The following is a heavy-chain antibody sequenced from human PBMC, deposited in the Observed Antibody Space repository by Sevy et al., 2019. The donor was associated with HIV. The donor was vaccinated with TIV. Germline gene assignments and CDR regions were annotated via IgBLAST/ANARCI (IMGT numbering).Heavy chain of an antibody. J-gene: IGHJ4*02. V-gene: IGHV1-69*13. CDR2: IIPIFGTP. Sequence: ASVKVSCKASGGTFSNYGFHWVRQAPGQELESMGGIIPIFGTPNYAQQFQGRVTITADGSTSTAYMELSSLTSDYTVVYYCATSGTTGTTSHFDFWGPGTLVTVSS. D-gene: IGHD1-1*01. CDR3: ATSGTTGTTSHFDF. CDR1: GGTFSNYG.